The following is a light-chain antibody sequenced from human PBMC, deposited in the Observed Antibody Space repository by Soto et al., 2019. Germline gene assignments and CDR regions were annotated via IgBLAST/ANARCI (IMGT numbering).Light chain of an antibody. J-gene: IGKJ1*01. CDR3: QQWNGYST. Sequence: DIQVTQSPSSLSASVGDRVTITCRSSQAIFTFLNWYQQKEGKAPKLLIYGASSLQNGVPSRFSGSGSGTEFTLTVSSLQPDDFATYYCQQWNGYSTFGQGTKVDIK. CDR2: GAS. V-gene: IGKV1-5*01. CDR1: QAIFTF.